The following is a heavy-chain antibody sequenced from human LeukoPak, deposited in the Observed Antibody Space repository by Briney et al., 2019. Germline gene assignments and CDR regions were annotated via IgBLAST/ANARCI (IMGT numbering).Heavy chain of an antibody. CDR2: ISRSVSTR. CDR3: ARGTI. D-gene: IGHD2-8*01. Sequence: PGGSLRLSCAVSGFTFSDYYMGWIRQAPGKGLEWVSYISRSVSTRYYADSVKGRFTISRDNAKNSLYLQMNSLRAEDTAVYYCARGTIRGQGTLVTVSS. J-gene: IGHJ4*02. V-gene: IGHV3-11*01. CDR1: GFTFSDYY.